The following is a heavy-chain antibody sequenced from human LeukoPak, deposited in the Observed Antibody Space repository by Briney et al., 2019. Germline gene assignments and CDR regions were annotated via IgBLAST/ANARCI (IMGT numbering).Heavy chain of an antibody. CDR1: GFTFSTYA. V-gene: IGHV3-64*02. D-gene: IGHD6-19*01. J-gene: IGHJ4*02. CDR2: ISSDGGVT. Sequence: GGSLRLSCAASGFTFSTYAMHWVRQAPGKGLEYVAAISSDGGVTYYADSVKGRFTISRDNSKNTLYLQMGSLRAEDMAVYYCARRSLPERSGWYFPYYWGQGTLVTVSS. CDR3: ARRSLPERSGWYFPYY.